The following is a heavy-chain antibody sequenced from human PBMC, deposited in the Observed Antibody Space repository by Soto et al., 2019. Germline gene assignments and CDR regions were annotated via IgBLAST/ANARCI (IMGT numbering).Heavy chain of an antibody. CDR2: IDGRDGTT. J-gene: IGHJ4*02. V-gene: IGHV1-46*01. CDR1: GYTFTSYY. CDR3: ARGGGGAYGLDN. Sequence: QVHLVQSGAEVKEPGASVKVSCKASGYTFTSYYMHWVRQAPGQGLEWMGMIDGRDGTTRYAEKFQGRVSMTTDTSTNTVYMELNSLKSEDRAVYYCARGGGGAYGLDNWGQGTLVTVSS. D-gene: IGHD2-15*01.